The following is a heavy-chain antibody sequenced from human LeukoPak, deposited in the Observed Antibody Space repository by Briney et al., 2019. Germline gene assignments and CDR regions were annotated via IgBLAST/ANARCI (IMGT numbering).Heavy chain of an antibody. D-gene: IGHD3-9*01. J-gene: IGHJ4*02. CDR2: IKQDGNEK. CDR3: AREGILTGLYYFDY. Sequence: GGSLRLSCAASGFRFNTYWMSWVRQAPGKGLEWVTNIKQDGNEKYYADSVKGRFTISRDNSKNTLYLQMNSLRAEDTAVYYCAREGILTGLYYFDYWGQGTLVTVSS. V-gene: IGHV3-7*01. CDR1: GFRFNTYW.